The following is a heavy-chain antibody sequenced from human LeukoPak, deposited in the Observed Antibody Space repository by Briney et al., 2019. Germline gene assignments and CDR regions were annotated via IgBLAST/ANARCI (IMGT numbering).Heavy chain of an antibody. Sequence: ASVKVSCKASGYTFTGYYIHWVRQAPGQGLEWMGWINPNSGNTNYAQRFQGGVTMTRDTSISTAYMELSRLRSADTAMYYCAREADNWNYVRRGPPFDYWGQGTPVTVSS. V-gene: IGHV1-2*02. D-gene: IGHD1-7*01. CDR1: GYTFTGYY. CDR3: AREADNWNYVRRGPPFDY. CDR2: INPNSGNT. J-gene: IGHJ4*02.